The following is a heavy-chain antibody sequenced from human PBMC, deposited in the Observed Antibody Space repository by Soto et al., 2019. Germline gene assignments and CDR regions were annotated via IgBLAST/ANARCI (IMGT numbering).Heavy chain of an antibody. J-gene: IGHJ4*02. D-gene: IGHD3-16*01. Sequence: VQLVESGGGVVQPGTSLRLSCVASGSTFSHYGMHWVRQAPGKGPQWVAVIWYDGSNKSYGESGKGRFTISRDNSKNTLYLDINSLRAEDTAVYYCARDGGSHGPSYFDSWGQGSLVIVSS. CDR2: IWYDGSNK. V-gene: IGHV3-33*01. CDR1: GSTFSHYG. CDR3: ARDGGSHGPSYFDS.